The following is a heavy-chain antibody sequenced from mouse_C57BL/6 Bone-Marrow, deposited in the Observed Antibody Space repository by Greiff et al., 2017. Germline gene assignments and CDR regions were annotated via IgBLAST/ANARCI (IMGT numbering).Heavy chain of an antibody. Sequence: QVQLQQPGAELVKPGASVKLSCKASGYTFTSYWMQWVKQRPGQGLAWIGEIDPSDSDTNYNQKFKGKATLTVDTSSSTAYMQLSSLTSEDSAVYYCASYYDYPFDYWGQGTTLTVSS. CDR3: ASYYDYPFDY. CDR2: IDPSDSDT. D-gene: IGHD2-4*01. V-gene: IGHV1-50*01. J-gene: IGHJ2*01. CDR1: GYTFTSYW.